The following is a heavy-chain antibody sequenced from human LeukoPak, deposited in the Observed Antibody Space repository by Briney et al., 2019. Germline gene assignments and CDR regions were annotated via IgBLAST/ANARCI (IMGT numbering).Heavy chain of an antibody. J-gene: IGHJ5*02. CDR1: GYTFTGYY. CDR3: ARGYYGSGSYSWFDP. D-gene: IGHD3-10*01. CDR2: INPNSGGT. V-gene: IGHV1-2*06. Sequence: ASVKVSCEASGYTFTGYYMHWVRQAPGQGLEWMGRINPNSGGTNYAQKFQGRVTMTRDTSISTAYMELSRLRSDDTAVYYCARGYYGSGSYSWFDPWGQGTLVTVSS.